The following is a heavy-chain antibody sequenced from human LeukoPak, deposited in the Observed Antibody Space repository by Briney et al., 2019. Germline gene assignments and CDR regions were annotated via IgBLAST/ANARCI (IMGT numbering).Heavy chain of an antibody. CDR3: ARSPIAAAGTAFDY. V-gene: IGHV3-48*01. CDR1: GFTFSTYS. J-gene: IGHJ4*02. D-gene: IGHD6-13*01. Sequence: GGSLRLSCAASGFTFSTYSMNWVRQAPGKGLEWVSYISGISSSIYYADSVKGRFTISRDNAKNSLYLQMNSLKAEDTAVYYCARSPIAAAGTAFDYWGQGTLVTVSS. CDR2: ISGISSSI.